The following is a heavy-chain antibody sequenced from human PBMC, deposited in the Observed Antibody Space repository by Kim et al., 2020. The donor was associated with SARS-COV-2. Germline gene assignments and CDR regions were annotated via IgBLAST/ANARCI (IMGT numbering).Heavy chain of an antibody. CDR2: ISYSGNT. V-gene: IGHV4-59*01. CDR3: AREKRSFYYYYYMDV. Sequence: SETLSLTCTVSGGSISSYYCSWIRQPPGQGLEWIGYISYSGNTNYNPSLKSRVTISLDTSKNHFSLRLSSVTAADTAVYYCAREKRSFYYYYYMDVWGKG. CDR1: GGSISSYY. J-gene: IGHJ6*03.